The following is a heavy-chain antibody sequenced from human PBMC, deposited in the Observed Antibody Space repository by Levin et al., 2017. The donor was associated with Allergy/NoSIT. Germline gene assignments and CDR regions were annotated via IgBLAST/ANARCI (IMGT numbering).Heavy chain of an antibody. CDR1: EFSFSESW. D-gene: IGHD1-1*01. Sequence: GGSLRLSCTSSEFSFSESWMTWVRQAPGKGPAWVANINQDGSQRNYVDSVKGRFTISRDNAKNSLYLQMNNLRPEDTAVYYCASDRGWTTFDIWGQGTMVTVSP. J-gene: IGHJ3*02. CDR2: INQDGSQR. CDR3: ASDRGWTTFDI. V-gene: IGHV3-7*04.